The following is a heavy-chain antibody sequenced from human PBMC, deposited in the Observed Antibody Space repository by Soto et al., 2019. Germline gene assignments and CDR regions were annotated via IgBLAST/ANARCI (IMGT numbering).Heavy chain of an antibody. CDR2: IKPFYWSR. Sequence: QVELVQSGAEVKKPGASGKVSCKASGDILPIYYLHGVRQATGQGLEWMGWIKPFYWSRLFAQSFQSRVTFTSDTCTSTVYMELSGLRSDDTDVYYCASVDPWETSPFGHCGQVTLVTVSS. CDR3: ASVDPWETSPFGH. J-gene: IGHJ4*02. D-gene: IGHD5-12*01. V-gene: IGHV1-46*03. CDR1: GDILPIYY.